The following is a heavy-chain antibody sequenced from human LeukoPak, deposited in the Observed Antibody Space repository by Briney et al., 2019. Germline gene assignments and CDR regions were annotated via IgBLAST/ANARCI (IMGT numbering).Heavy chain of an antibody. CDR2: IRYDGSNK. J-gene: IGHJ4*02. Sequence: GGSLRLSCAASGFTFSSYGMHWVRQAPGKGLEWVAFIRYDGSNKYYADSVKGRFTISRDNSKNTLYLQMNSLRAEDTAVYYCAKDLRYYDSSGHQPFDYWGQGTLVTVSS. CDR1: GFTFSSYG. V-gene: IGHV3-30*02. CDR3: AKDLRYYDSSGHQPFDY. D-gene: IGHD3-22*01.